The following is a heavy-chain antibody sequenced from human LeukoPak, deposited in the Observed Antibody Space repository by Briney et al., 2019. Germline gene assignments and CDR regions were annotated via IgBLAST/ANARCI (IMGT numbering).Heavy chain of an antibody. CDR1: GGSISSSSYY. V-gene: IGHV4-39*01. J-gene: IGHJ4*02. D-gene: IGHD3-22*01. CDR2: IYYSGST. Sequence: PSETLSLTCTVSGGSISSSSYYWGWIRQPPGKGLEWIGSIYYSGSTYYNPSLKSRVTISVDTSKNQFSLKLSSVTAADTAVYYCARQGTMIVPDDYWGQGTLVTVSS. CDR3: ARQGTMIVPDDY.